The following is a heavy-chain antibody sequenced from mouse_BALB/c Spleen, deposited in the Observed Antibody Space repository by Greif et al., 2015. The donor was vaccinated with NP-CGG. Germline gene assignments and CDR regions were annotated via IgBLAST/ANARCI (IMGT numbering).Heavy chain of an antibody. CDR1: GFTFSSYA. Sequence: EVKLMESGGGLVKPGGSLKLSCAASGFTFSSYAMSWVRQSPEKRLEWVAEISSGGSYTYYPDTVTGRFTISRDNAKNTLYLEMSSLRSEDTAMYYCARAYYDYACFDYWGQGTTLTVSS. CDR2: ISSGGSYT. J-gene: IGHJ2*01. V-gene: IGHV5-9-4*01. D-gene: IGHD2-4*01. CDR3: ARAYYDYACFDY.